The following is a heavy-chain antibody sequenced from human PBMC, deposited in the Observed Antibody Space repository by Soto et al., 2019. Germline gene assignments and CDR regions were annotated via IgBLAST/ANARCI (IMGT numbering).Heavy chain of an antibody. V-gene: IGHV4-39*01. CDR1: GGSISSSSYY. Sequence: SETLSLTCTVSGGSISSSSYYWGWIRQPPGKGLEWIGSIYYSGSTYYNPSLKSRVTISVDTSKNQFSLKLSSVTAADTAVYYCASNPHDYLVRDYWGQGTLVTVSS. CDR2: IYYSGST. D-gene: IGHD4-17*01. J-gene: IGHJ4*02. CDR3: ASNPHDYLVRDY.